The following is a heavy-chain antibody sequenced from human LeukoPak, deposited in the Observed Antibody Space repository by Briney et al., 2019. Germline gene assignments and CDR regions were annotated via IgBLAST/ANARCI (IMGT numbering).Heavy chain of an antibody. CDR3: ARDLAGPYSGSYFDAFDI. CDR1: GSTFSSHS. J-gene: IGHJ3*02. Sequence: GGSLRLSCAASGSTFSSHSMNWVRQAPGKGLEWVSSISSSSSYIYYADSVKGRFTISRDNAKNSLYLQMNSLRAEDTAVYYCARDLAGPYSGSYFDAFDIWGQGTMVTVSS. D-gene: IGHD1-26*01. CDR2: ISSSSSYI. V-gene: IGHV3-21*01.